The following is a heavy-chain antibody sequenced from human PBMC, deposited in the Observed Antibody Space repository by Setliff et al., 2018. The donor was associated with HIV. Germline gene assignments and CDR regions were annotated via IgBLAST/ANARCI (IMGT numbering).Heavy chain of an antibody. Sequence: GGSLRLSCAASGFTFSSSEMNWVRQAPGKGLEWVSYISSSSNTIYYADSVKGRFTISRDNAKNSLYLQMNSLRAEDTAVYYCARDLPRPQQLVQDNWFDPWGQGTLVTVSS. D-gene: IGHD6-13*01. CDR2: ISSSSNTI. J-gene: IGHJ5*02. CDR3: ARDLPRPQQLVQDNWFDP. V-gene: IGHV3-48*01. CDR1: GFTFSSSE.